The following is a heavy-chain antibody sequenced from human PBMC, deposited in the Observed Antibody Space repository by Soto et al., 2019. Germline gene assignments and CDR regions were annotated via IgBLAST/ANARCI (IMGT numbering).Heavy chain of an antibody. Sequence: EVQLVESGGGLVKPGGSLRLSCAASGFTFSSYSMNWVRQAPGKGLEWVSSISSSSSYIYYTDSVKGRFTISRDNAKNSLYLQMTSLRAEDTAVYYCARDRSPSSGCFDYWGQGTLVTVSS. D-gene: IGHD6-19*01. J-gene: IGHJ4*02. CDR2: ISSSSSYI. V-gene: IGHV3-21*01. CDR1: GFTFSSYS. CDR3: ARDRSPSSGCFDY.